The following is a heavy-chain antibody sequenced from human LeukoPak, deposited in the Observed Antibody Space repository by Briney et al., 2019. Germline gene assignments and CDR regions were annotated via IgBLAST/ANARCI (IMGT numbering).Heavy chain of an antibody. CDR2: ISAYNGNT. Sequence: ASVKVSCKAYGYAFTSYGISWVRQAPGQGLEWMGWISAYNGNTNYAQKLQGRVTMTTDTSTSTAYMELRSLRSDDTAVYYCARSYDSVGAPWAINYYYGMDVWGQGTTVTVSS. D-gene: IGHD5-12*01. CDR3: ARSYDSVGAPWAINYYYGMDV. CDR1: GYAFTSYG. J-gene: IGHJ6*01. V-gene: IGHV1-18*01.